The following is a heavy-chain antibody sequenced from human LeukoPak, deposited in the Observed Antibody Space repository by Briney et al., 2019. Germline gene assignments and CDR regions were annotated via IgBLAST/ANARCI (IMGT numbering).Heavy chain of an antibody. CDR3: ARNYDFWSGYYYGMDV. CDR2: IYYSGST. CDR1: GGSISSYY. V-gene: IGHV4-59*01. J-gene: IGHJ6*02. Sequence: SETLSLTCTVSGGSISSYYWSWIRQPPGKGLEWIGYIYYSGSTNYNPSLKGRVTISVDTSKNQFSLKLSSVTAADTAVYYCARNYDFWSGYYYGMDVWGQGTTVTVSS. D-gene: IGHD3-3*01.